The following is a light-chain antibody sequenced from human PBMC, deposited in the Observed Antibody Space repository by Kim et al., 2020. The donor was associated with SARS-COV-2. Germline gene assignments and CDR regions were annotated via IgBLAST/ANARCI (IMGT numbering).Light chain of an antibody. CDR2: GAS. CDR3: QQYNTWLYT. V-gene: IGKV3-15*01. J-gene: IGKJ2*01. Sequence: SVSAGARATRSGRASQSVSSNLAWYQPKPAQAPRLLIYGASTRATGIPARFSGSGSGTEFTLTISSLQSEDFAVYYCQQYNTWLYTFGQGTKLEI. CDR1: QSVSSN.